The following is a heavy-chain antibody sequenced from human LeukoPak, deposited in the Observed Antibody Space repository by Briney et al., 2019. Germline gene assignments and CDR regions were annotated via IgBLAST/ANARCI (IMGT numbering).Heavy chain of an antibody. CDR1: GYTFTGYY. V-gene: IGHV1-2*02. Sequence: RASVKVSCKASGYTFTGYYMHWVRQAPGQGLEWMGWINPNSGGTNYAQKFQGRVTMTRDTSISTAYMELSRLRSDDTAVYYCASDTALAYCGGDCYNWFDPWGQGTLVTVSS. CDR3: ASDTALAYCGGDCYNWFDP. J-gene: IGHJ5*02. D-gene: IGHD2-21*02. CDR2: INPNSGGT.